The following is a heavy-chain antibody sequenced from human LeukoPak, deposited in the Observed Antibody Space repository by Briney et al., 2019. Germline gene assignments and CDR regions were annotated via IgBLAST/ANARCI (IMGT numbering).Heavy chain of an antibody. D-gene: IGHD3-22*01. CDR3: AGFYDSSGYYPPFDY. CDR2: IYPGDSDT. CDR1: GYSFTSYW. Sequence: GESLKISCKGSGYSFTSYWIGWVRQMPGKGLEWMGIIYPGDSDTRYSPSFQGQVTISADKSISTAYLQWSSLKASDTAMYYCAGFYDSSGYYPPFDYWGQGTLVTVSS. J-gene: IGHJ4*02. V-gene: IGHV5-51*01.